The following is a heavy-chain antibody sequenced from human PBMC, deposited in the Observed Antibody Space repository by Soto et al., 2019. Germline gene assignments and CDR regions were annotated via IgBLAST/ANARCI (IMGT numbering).Heavy chain of an antibody. CDR2: IYYRGSA. Sequence: QVQLQESGPGLVKPSETLSLTCTVSGGSINPYYWSWFRQPPGKGLEWIGSIYYRGSANTNPSLKSRLTISVDMSKNHFSLKLISVTAADTAIYYCVRAHHFDFWGQGTLVTVSS. V-gene: IGHV4-59*01. CDR3: VRAHHFDF. CDR1: GGSINPYY. J-gene: IGHJ4*02.